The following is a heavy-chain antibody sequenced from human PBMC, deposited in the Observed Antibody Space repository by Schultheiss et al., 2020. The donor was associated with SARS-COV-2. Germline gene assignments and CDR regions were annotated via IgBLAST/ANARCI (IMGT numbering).Heavy chain of an antibody. CDR1: GFTFSSYW. J-gene: IGHJ2*01. D-gene: IGHD5-18*01. CDR2: INSDGSST. CDR3: ARGVDTAMVWYFDL. Sequence: GESLKISCAASGFTFSSYWMHWVRQAPGKGLVWVSRINSDGSSTSYADSVKGRFTISRDNAKNTLYLQMNSLRAEDTAVYYCARGVDTAMVWYFDLWGRGTLVTVSS. V-gene: IGHV3-74*01.